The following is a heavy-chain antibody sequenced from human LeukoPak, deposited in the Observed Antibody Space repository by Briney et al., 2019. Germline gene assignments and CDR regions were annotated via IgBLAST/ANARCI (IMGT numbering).Heavy chain of an antibody. D-gene: IGHD5-12*01. CDR1: GGSISSYY. CDR3: ARDMSGYSGYDWFDP. V-gene: IGHV4-4*07. Sequence: SETLSLTCTVSGGSISSYYWSWIRQPAGKGLEWNGRIYTSGSTNYNPSLKSRVTMSVDTSKNQFSLKLSSVTAADTAVYYCARDMSGYSGYDWFDPWGPGTLVTVSS. J-gene: IGHJ5*02. CDR2: IYTSGST.